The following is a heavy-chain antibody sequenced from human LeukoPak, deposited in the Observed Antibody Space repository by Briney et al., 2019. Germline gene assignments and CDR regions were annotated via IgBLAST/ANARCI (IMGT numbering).Heavy chain of an antibody. J-gene: IGHJ3*02. Sequence: PGGSLRLSCAASGFTVSSNYMSWVRQAPGKGLEWVSVIYSGGSTYYTDSVKGRFTISRDNSKNTVFLQMNSLRAEDTAVYFCARDRDSSVDDAFDIWGQGTMVTVPS. CDR3: ARDRDSSVDDAFDI. CDR1: GFTVSSNY. V-gene: IGHV3-53*01. D-gene: IGHD3-22*01. CDR2: IYSGGST.